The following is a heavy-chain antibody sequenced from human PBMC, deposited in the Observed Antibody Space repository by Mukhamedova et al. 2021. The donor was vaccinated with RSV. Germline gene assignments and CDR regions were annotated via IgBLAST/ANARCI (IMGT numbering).Heavy chain of an antibody. D-gene: IGHD3-16*01. Sequence: GLEWVSYISSSSSTIYYADSVKGRFTISRDNAKNSLYLQMNSLRDEDTAVYYCARDGYDYVWGSYTYFDYWGQGTLVTVSS. J-gene: IGHJ4*02. CDR2: ISSSSSTI. V-gene: IGHV3-48*02. CDR3: ARDGYDYVWGSYTYFDY.